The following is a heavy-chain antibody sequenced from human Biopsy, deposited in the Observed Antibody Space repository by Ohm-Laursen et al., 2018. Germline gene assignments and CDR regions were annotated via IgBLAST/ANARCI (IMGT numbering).Heavy chain of an antibody. D-gene: IGHD3-22*01. Sequence: SQTLSLTCSVSGYSISSGYYWGWIRQPPGKGLEWIGYIYYSGSTNYNPSLKSRVTISVDRSKNHFSLELSSVTAADTAIYYCARDRGYYSDRTVPGYFDLWGRGTLVTVSS. V-gene: IGHV4-61*03. CDR2: IYYSGST. CDR3: ARDRGYYSDRTVPGYFDL. CDR1: GYSISSGYY. J-gene: IGHJ2*01.